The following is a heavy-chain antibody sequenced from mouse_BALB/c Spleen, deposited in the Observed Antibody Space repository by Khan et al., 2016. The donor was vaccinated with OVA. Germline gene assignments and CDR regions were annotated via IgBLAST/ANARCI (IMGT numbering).Heavy chain of an antibody. CDR1: GYTFINYW. Sequence: QVQLVQSGAELAKPGASVKMSCKASGYTFINYWILWVKQRPGQGLEWIGYINPSTGYTEYNQNFKDKATLTADKSSSTAYMQLSSLTSEDSAVYDGARRGLRCDFDYWGQGTTLTVSS. D-gene: IGHD1-1*01. CDR3: ARRGLRCDFDY. CDR2: INPSTGYT. V-gene: IGHV1-7*01. J-gene: IGHJ2*01.